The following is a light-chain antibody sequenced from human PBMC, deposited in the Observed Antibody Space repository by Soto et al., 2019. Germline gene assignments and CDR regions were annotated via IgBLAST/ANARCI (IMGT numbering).Light chain of an antibody. CDR1: SSDVGGYNY. CDR3: SSYTSSSTPLCV. Sequence: QSALTQPASVSGSPGQSITISCTGTSSDVGGYNYVSWYQQHPGKAPKLMIYDVSNRPSGVSNRFSGSKSSNTASLTISGLQAEDEADYYCSSYTSSSTPLCVFGTGTKLTVL. J-gene: IGLJ1*01. CDR2: DVS. V-gene: IGLV2-14*01.